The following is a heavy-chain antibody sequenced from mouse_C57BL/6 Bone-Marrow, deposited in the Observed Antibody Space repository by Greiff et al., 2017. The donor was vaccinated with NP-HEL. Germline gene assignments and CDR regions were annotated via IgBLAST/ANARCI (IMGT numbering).Heavy chain of an antibody. CDR3: AGSSSSWYFDV. Sequence: VKVVESGPGLVKPSQSLFLTCSITGFPITSGYYWIWIRQSPGKPLEWMGYITHSGETFYNPSLQSPISITRETSKNQFFLQLNSVTTEDTAMYYCAGSSSSWYFDVWGTGTTVTVSS. V-gene: IGHV12-3*01. CDR1: GFPITSGYY. CDR2: ITHSGET. J-gene: IGHJ1*03. D-gene: IGHD1-1*01.